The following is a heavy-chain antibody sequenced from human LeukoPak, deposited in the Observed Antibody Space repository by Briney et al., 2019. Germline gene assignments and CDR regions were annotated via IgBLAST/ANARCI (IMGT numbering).Heavy chain of an antibody. CDR1: GFTFSKSW. J-gene: IGHJ4*02. Sequence: PGGSLRLSCAASGFTFSKSWLSWVRQTPEKGLEGVANIKEDGSAQYYGDSVKGRFTISRDNAKNSLYLQMNNLRAEDTAVYYCAKDDDGYYWGRGILVTVSS. CDR2: IKEDGSAQ. D-gene: IGHD3-3*01. V-gene: IGHV3-7*04. CDR3: AKDDDGYY.